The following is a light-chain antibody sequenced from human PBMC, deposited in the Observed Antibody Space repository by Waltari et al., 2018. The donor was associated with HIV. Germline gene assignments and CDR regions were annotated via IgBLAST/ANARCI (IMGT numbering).Light chain of an antibody. Sequence: DIQITQSPSSLSASVGDRVSITCRASRNIRTSVAWYQQKPGKSPKLLIYSAANLEVGVRSRVSGRGTGTEFALTIGGLQPEDSATYYCQEYSTYAPWIFGQGTKVEI. CDR2: SAA. J-gene: IGKJ1*01. CDR3: QEYSTYAPWI. V-gene: IGKV1-5*03. CDR1: RNIRTS.